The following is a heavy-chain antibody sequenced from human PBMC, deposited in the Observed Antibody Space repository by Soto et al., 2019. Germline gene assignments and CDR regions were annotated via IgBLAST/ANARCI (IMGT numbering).Heavy chain of an antibody. CDR1: GFTFSSYA. D-gene: IGHD6-25*01. CDR2: ITGGGGST. CDR3: AKGAAGGSSYYLDY. V-gene: IGHV3-23*01. J-gene: IGHJ4*02. Sequence: EVQVLESGGGLVQPGGSLRLSCAASGFTFSSYAMSWVRQAPGKGLEWVSAITGGGGSTWSADSVKGRFTISRDNSRTTLYLQMGSLRAEDTAVYYCAKGAAGGSSYYLDYWGQGTLVTVSS.